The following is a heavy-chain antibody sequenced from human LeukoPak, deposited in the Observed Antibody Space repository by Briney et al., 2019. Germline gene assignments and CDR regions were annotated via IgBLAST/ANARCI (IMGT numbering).Heavy chain of an antibody. D-gene: IGHD2-21*02. CDR2: VNSDGSNT. CDR1: GFTFSSYW. CDR3: AKDLLAYCGGDCYSDY. Sequence: GSLRLSCAASGFTFSSYWMHWVRQAPGKGLVWVSHVNSDGSNTNYADSVKGRFTISRDNAKNTLYLQMNSLRAEDTAVYYCAKDLLAYCGGDCYSDYWGQGTLVTVSS. V-gene: IGHV3-74*01. J-gene: IGHJ4*02.